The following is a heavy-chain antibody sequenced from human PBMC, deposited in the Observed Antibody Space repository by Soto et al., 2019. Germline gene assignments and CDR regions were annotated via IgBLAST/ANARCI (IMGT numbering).Heavy chain of an antibody. D-gene: IGHD2-2*01. Sequence: EVQLVESGGGLVQPGRSLRLSCAASGFTFDDYAMHWVRQAPGKGLVWVSGISWNSGSIGYADSVKGRFTISRDNAKNSLYLQLNSLRAEDTALYYCAKDAWIIPHCRSTSCNDAFDIWGQGTMVTVCS. J-gene: IGHJ3*02. V-gene: IGHV3-9*01. CDR3: AKDAWIIPHCRSTSCNDAFDI. CDR2: ISWNSGSI. CDR1: GFTFDDYA.